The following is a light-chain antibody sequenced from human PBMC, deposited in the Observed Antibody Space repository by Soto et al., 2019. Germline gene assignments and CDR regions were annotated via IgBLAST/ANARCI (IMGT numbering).Light chain of an antibody. CDR1: QSVSRN. Sequence: EMVMTQSPATLSVSPGGETTLSCRASQSVSRNLAWYQQKPGQAPSLLIFDASTRATGVPARFSGSGSGTEFTLTISSLQSEDFAVYYCQHHYNWPPGGTFGQGTKVEI. J-gene: IGKJ1*01. CDR2: DAS. V-gene: IGKV3-15*01. CDR3: QHHYNWPPGGT.